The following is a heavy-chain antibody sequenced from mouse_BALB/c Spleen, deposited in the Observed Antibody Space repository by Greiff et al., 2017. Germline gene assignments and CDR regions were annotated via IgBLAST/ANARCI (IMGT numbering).Heavy chain of an antibody. Sequence: ESGPGLVKPSQSLSLTCTVTGYSITSDYAWNWIRQFPGNKLEWMGYISYSGSTSYNPSLKSRISITRDTSKNQFFLQLNSVTTEDTATYYCASGDDAMDYWGQGTSVTVSS. J-gene: IGHJ4*01. V-gene: IGHV3-2*02. CDR3: ASGDDAMDY. CDR1: GYSITSDYA. CDR2: ISYSGST. D-gene: IGHD3-3*01.